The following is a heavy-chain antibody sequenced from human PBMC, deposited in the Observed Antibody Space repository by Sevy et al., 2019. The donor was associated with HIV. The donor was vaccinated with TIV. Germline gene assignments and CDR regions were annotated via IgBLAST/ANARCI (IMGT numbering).Heavy chain of an antibody. CDR3: AKDRVSGSYYSGDFDY. CDR2: ISYSRSTT. D-gene: IGHD3-10*01. Sequence: GGSLRLSCAASGFTFNTYAMTWVRQAPGKGLEWVSAISYSRSTTHYADSVKGRFTISQDNSKNTLYLQMNSLRAEDTAVYYCAKDRVSGSYYSGDFDYWGQGTLVTVSS. J-gene: IGHJ4*02. CDR1: GFTFNTYA. V-gene: IGHV3-23*01.